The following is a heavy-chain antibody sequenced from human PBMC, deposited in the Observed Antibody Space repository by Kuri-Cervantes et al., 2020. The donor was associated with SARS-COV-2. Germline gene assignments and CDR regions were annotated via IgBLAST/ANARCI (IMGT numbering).Heavy chain of an antibody. CDR3: ARGLQGDY. Sequence: ASVKVSCKASAYTFSDSGVSWVRQAPGQGLEWMGWISAYNGNTDYAQKFQGRVTMTTDTSTSTAYMELRSLRADDTAVYYCARGLQGDYWGQGTLVTVSS. D-gene: IGHD4-11*01. V-gene: IGHV1-18*01. J-gene: IGHJ4*02. CDR2: ISAYNGNT. CDR1: AYTFSDSG.